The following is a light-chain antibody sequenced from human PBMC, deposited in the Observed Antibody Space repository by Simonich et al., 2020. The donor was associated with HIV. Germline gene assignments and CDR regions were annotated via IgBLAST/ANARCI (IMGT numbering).Light chain of an antibody. Sequence: DIVMTQSPDSLAVSLGERATVNCRSRRSVLYSSNNKNYLAWYQQKPGQPPKLLIYWAATRESGVPDRFSGSGSGTDFTLTISSLHAEDVAVYYCQQYHSTPLTFGGGTKVEIK. V-gene: IGKV4-1*01. CDR3: QQYHSTPLT. CDR1: RSVLYSSNNKNY. CDR2: WAA. J-gene: IGKJ4*01.